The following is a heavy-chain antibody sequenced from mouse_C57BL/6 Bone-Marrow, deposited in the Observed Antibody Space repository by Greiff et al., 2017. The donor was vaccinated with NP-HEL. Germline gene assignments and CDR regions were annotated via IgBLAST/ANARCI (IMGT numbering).Heavy chain of an antibody. CDR3: ARSLVWKCYFEV. D-gene: IGHD2-10*02. Sequence: QVQLQQPGAELVRPGSSVKLSCKASGYTFTSYWMHWVKQRPIQGLEWIGNIDPSDSDTHYNQKFKDKATLTVDKSSRTAYMQLSSQTSEDSAVDYCARSLVWKCYFEVWGTGPTVTVSS. CDR2: IDPSDSDT. J-gene: IGHJ1*03. CDR1: GYTFTSYW. V-gene: IGHV1-52*01.